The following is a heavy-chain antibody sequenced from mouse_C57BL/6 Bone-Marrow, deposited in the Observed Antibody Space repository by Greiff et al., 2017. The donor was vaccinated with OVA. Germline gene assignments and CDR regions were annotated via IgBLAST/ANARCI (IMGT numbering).Heavy chain of an antibody. CDR1: GYTFTGYW. V-gene: IGHV1-9*01. Sequence: QVQLQQSGPELVKPGASVKLPCTASGYTFTGYWIEWVKQRPGHGLEWIGEILPGSGSTNYNEKFKGKATFTADTSSNTAYMQLSSLTTEDSAIYYCARRNYYGSSYPYWYFDVWGTGTTVTVSS. D-gene: IGHD1-1*01. CDR3: ARRNYYGSSYPYWYFDV. J-gene: IGHJ1*03. CDR2: ILPGSGST.